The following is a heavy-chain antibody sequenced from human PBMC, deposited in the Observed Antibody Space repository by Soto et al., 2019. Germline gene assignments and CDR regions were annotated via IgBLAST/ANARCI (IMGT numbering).Heavy chain of an antibody. CDR2: MNPNSGNT. Sequence: ASVKVSFKASGYTFTSYDINWVRQATGQGLEWMGWMNPNSGNTGYAQKFQGRVTMTRNTSISTAYMELSSLRSEDTAVYYCARAAARVAAAGNWGQGTLVTVSS. V-gene: IGHV1-8*01. CDR1: GYTFTSYD. D-gene: IGHD6-13*01. J-gene: IGHJ4*02. CDR3: ARAAARVAAAGN.